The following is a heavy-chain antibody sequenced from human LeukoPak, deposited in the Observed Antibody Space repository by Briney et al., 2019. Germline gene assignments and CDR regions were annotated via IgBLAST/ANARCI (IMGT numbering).Heavy chain of an antibody. D-gene: IGHD2-15*01. J-gene: IGHJ4*02. CDR2: IIPIFATA. V-gene: IGHV1-69*01. CDR1: GGTFSNLG. CDR3: TRGEDYVVEVTATTWTLFDY. Sequence: SVKVSCKASGGTFSNLGISWVRQTPGHGLEWMGGIIPIFATATYAQKFQGRVTITADDSTSTAYMELRSLRSDDTAVYYCTRGEDYVVEVTATTWTLFDYWGQGTLVTVSS.